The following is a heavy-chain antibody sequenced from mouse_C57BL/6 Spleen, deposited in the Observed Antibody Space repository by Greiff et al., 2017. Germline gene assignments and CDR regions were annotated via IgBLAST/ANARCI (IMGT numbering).Heavy chain of an antibody. V-gene: IGHV1-52*01. D-gene: IGHD2-4*01. CDR1: GYTFPSYW. Sequence: VKLMQPGAELVRPGSSVKLSYKASGYTFPSYWMHWVKQRPIQGLEWIGNIDPSDSETHYNQKFKDKATLTVDKSSSTAYMQLSSLTSEDSAVYYCAIGDYGGSYAMDHWGQGTSATVSS. J-gene: IGHJ4*01. CDR2: IDPSDSET. CDR3: AIGDYGGSYAMDH.